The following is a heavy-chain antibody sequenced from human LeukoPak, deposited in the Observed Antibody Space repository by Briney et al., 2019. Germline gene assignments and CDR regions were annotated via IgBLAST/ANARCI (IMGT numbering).Heavy chain of an antibody. CDR2: MSGSGGST. CDR1: GFTFSSYS. CDR3: AKNQGQWLVPVDY. V-gene: IGHV3-23*01. Sequence: AGSLRLSCAASGFTFSSYSMNWVRQAPGKGLEWVSSMSGSGGSTYYADSVKGRFTISRDNSKNTLYLQMNNLRAEDTALYYCAKNQGQWLVPVDYWGQGTLVTVSS. J-gene: IGHJ4*02. D-gene: IGHD6-19*01.